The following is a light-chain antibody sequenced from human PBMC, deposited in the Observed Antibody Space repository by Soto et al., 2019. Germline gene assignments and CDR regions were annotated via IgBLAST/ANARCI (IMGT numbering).Light chain of an antibody. J-gene: IGLJ1*01. CDR1: SSNIGAGYE. Sequence: QSVLTQPPSVSGAPGQRVTISCTGSSSNIGAGYEVHWYQHLPGKAPKLLIYGNTNRPSGVPDRFSGSKSGTSASLAITGLQAEDEADYYFQSYDSSLSASYVFGGATKLTVL. CDR2: GNT. CDR3: QSYDSSLSASYV. V-gene: IGLV1-40*01.